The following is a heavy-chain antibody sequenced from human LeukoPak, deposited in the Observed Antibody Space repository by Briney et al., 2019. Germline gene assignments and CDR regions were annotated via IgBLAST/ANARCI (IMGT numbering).Heavy chain of an antibody. CDR2: IPGRGTTT. J-gene: IGHJ4*02. Sequence: GGSLTLSCAPSGFTFSRNAMTWVRQAPGRGREWVSSIPGRGTTTYYADAVKGRFTITRDNSNNTLSLQMNSLRAEDTAVYYCANIATVTPGHWGQGTLVIVSS. CDR1: GFTFSRNA. V-gene: IGHV3-23*01. D-gene: IGHD4-17*01. CDR3: ANIATVTPGH.